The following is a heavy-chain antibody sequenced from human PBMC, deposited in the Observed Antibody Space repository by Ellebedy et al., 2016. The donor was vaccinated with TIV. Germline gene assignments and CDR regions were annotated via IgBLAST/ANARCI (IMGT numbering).Heavy chain of an antibody. V-gene: IGHV3-23*01. CDR2: LTADGRST. Sequence: GESLKISXAASGFSLSNSFMSWIRQAPGKRLEWASTLTADGRSTYFADSVKGRFTISRDNSKNTVYLQMNSLRSEDTAVYYCRPGHYSDAWGQGTLVTVSS. J-gene: IGHJ4*02. CDR1: GFSLSNSF. CDR3: RPGHYSDA.